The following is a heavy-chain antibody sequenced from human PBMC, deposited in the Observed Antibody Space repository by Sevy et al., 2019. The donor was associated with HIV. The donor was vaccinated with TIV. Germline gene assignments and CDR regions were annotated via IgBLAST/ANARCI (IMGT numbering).Heavy chain of an antibody. J-gene: IGHJ4*02. D-gene: IGHD6-13*01. Sequence: GGSLRLSCAASGFTFSSYGMHWVRQAPGKGLEWVAFIRYDGSNKYYADSVKGRFTISRDNSKNTLYLQMNSLRAEDTAVYYCAKDNSSTVSLDYWGQGTLVTVSS. CDR1: GFTFSSYG. CDR3: AKDNSSTVSLDY. CDR2: IRYDGSNK. V-gene: IGHV3-30*02.